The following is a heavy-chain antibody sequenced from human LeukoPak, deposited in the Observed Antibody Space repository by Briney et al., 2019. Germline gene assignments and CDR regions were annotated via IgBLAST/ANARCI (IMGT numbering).Heavy chain of an antibody. J-gene: IGHJ4*02. CDR1: GYTFSSYA. CDR2: ISGSGGST. Sequence: GGSLRLSCAASGYTFSSYAMSWVRQAPGKGLEWVSVISGSGGSTYYADSVKGRFTISRDNSKNTLYLQMNSLRAEDTAVYYCATGVSGSYYKRPDYWGQGTLVTVSS. V-gene: IGHV3-23*01. D-gene: IGHD3-10*01. CDR3: ATGVSGSYYKRPDY.